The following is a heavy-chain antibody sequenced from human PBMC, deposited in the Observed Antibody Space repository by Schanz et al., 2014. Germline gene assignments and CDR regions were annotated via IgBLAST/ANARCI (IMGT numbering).Heavy chain of an antibody. CDR3: ATGSMPRTFDI. D-gene: IGHD1-1*01. J-gene: IGHJ3*02. Sequence: QVQLAQSGAEVKKPGSSVKVSCKASRSTFSSYTISWVRQARGQGLEWVGRSIPILDGGNYAQQFQGRVTFTTDKSTSTAYMELSSLRYEDTALYYCATGSMPRTFDIWGQGTMVTVSS. V-gene: IGHV1-69*08. CDR1: RSTFSSYT. CDR2: SIPILDGG.